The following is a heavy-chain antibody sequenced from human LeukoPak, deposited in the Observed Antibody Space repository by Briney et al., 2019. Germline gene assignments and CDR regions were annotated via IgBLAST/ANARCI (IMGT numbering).Heavy chain of an antibody. Sequence: SQTLSLTCTVSGGSISSVSYYWSWIRQPAGKGLEWIGRIYTSESTNYNPSPKSRVTISVDTYKSQFSLKLSSVTAADTAVYYCARALNYYDSSGESDDAFDIWGQGTMVTVSS. CDR3: ARALNYYDSSGESDDAFDI. V-gene: IGHV4-61*02. CDR2: IYTSEST. J-gene: IGHJ3*02. CDR1: GGSISSVSYY. D-gene: IGHD3-22*01.